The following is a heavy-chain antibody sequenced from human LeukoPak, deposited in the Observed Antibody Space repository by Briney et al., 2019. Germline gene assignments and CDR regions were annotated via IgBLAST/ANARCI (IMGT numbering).Heavy chain of an antibody. D-gene: IGHD6-13*01. CDR3: AKGSSSSRPYYFDY. CDR2: ISPNGGST. Sequence: GGSLRLSCSASGFTFSSYAMHWVRQAPGKGLEYVSAISPNGGSTYYADSVKGRFTISRDNAKNTLYLQMNSLRAEDTAVYYCAKGSSSSRPYYFDYWGQGTLVTVSS. V-gene: IGHV3-64*04. CDR1: GFTFSSYA. J-gene: IGHJ4*02.